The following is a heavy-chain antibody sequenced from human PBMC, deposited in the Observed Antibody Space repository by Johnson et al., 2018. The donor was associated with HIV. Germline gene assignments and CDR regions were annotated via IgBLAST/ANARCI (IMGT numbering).Heavy chain of an antibody. D-gene: IGHD1-1*01. CDR1: GFTFSNAW. CDR3: TTGQLERRSPNDAFDI. V-gene: IGHV3-15*01. Sequence: VQLVESGGGLVKPGGSLRLSCAASGFTFSNAWMSWVRQAPGKGLEWVAVISYDGSNKYYADSVKGRFTISRDDSKNTLYLQMNSLKTEDTAVYYCTTGQLERRSPNDAFDIWGQGTMVTVSS. CDR2: ISYDGSNK. J-gene: IGHJ3*02.